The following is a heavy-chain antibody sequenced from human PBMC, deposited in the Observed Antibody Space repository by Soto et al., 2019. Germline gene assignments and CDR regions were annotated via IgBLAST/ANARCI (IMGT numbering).Heavy chain of an antibody. CDR2: IDGSGGIT. D-gene: IGHD6-19*01. V-gene: IGHV3-23*01. CDR1: GFTFGTTD. Sequence: GGSLRLSCAASGFTFGTTDMSWVRQAPGEGLEWVSTIDGSGGITYYADSVKGRFTISRDNSRNTVYLQMNSLRGDDTALYYCVKNSGWFSTWGQGALVTVSS. J-gene: IGHJ5*02. CDR3: VKNSGWFST.